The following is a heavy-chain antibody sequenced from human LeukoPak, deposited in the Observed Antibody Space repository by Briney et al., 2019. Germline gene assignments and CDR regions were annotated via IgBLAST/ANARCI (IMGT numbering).Heavy chain of an antibody. CDR2: ISGSSSYI. V-gene: IGHV3-21*01. Sequence: PGGSLRLSCAASGFTFSSYSMNWVRQAPGKGLEWVSSISGSSSYIYYPDSVKGRFTISRDNAKNPLYLQMNSLRAEDTAVYYCVRGRVHLWYSSGWYPSAFDIWGQGTMVTVSS. CDR3: VRGRVHLWYSSGWYPSAFDI. J-gene: IGHJ3*02. CDR1: GFTFSSYS. D-gene: IGHD6-19*01.